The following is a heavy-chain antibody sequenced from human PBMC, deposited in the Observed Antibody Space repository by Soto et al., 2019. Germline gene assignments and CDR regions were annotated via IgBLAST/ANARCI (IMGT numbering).Heavy chain of an antibody. J-gene: IGHJ5*02. D-gene: IGHD3-3*01. V-gene: IGHV1-18*01. CDR3: ARGPHSDFWSGYPSNWFDP. CDR1: GYTFTSYG. Sequence: ASVKVSCKASGYTFTSYGISWVRQAPGQGLEWMGWISAYNGNTNYAQKLQGRVTMTTDTSTSTAYMELRSLRSDDTAVYYCARGPHSDFWSGYPSNWFDPWGQGTLVTVSS. CDR2: ISAYNGNT.